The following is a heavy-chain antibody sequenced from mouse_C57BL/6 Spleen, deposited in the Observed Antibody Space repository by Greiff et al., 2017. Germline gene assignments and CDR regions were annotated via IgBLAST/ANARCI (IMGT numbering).Heavy chain of an antibody. CDR1: GFNIKDDY. CDR3: TYYGSKGY. V-gene: IGHV14-4*01. CDR2: IDPENGDT. J-gene: IGHJ2*01. Sequence: VQLKESGAELVRPGASVKLSCTASGFNIKDDYMHWVKQRPEQGLEWIGWIDPENGDTEYASKFQGKATITADTSSNTAYLQLSSLTSEDTAVYYCTYYGSKGYWGQGTTLTVSS. D-gene: IGHD1-1*01.